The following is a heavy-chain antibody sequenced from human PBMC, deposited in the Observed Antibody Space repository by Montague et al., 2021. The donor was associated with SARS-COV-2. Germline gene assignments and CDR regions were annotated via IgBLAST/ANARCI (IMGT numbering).Heavy chain of an antibody. CDR1: GLPFSSYA. CDR2: IFSGSSST. CDR3: AAYGSYMDTGWFDP. V-gene: IGHV3-23*03. D-gene: IGHD3-10*01. Sequence: SLRLSCAASGLPFSSYAMSWVRLGPGKGLEWVSVIFSGSSSTYYADSVKGRFTISRDNSKNTLYLQMNSLRAEDTAVYYCAAYGSYMDTGWFDPWGQGTLVTVSS. J-gene: IGHJ5*02.